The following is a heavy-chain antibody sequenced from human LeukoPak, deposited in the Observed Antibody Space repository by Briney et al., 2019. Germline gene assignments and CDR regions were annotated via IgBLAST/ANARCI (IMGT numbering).Heavy chain of an antibody. CDR1: GGSISSSSYY. CDR2: IYYSGST. J-gene: IGHJ4*02. Sequence: KPSETLSLTCTVSGGSISSSSYYWGWIRQPPGKGLEWIESIYYSGSTYYNPSLKSRVTISVDTSKNQFSLKLSSVTAADTAVYYCARTGLEWLLWVDYWGQGTLVTVSS. V-gene: IGHV4-39*01. D-gene: IGHD3-3*01. CDR3: ARTGLEWLLWVDY.